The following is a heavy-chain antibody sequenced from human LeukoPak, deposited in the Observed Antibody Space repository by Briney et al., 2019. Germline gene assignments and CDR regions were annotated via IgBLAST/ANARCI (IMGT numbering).Heavy chain of an antibody. D-gene: IGHD5-12*01. CDR1: GGSISSGSCY. J-gene: IGHJ6*02. CDR2: IYTSGST. CDR3: ARDKWLRDYYYYGMDV. V-gene: IGHV4-61*02. Sequence: SQTLSLTCTVSGGSISSGSCYWSWIRQPAGKGLEWIGRIYTSGSTNYNPSLKSRVTISVDTSKNQFSLKLGSVTAADTAVYYCARDKWLRDYYYYGMDVWGQGTTVTVSS.